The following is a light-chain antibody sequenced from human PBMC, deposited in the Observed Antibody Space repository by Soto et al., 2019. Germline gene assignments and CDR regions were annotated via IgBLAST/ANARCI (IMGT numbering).Light chain of an antibody. Sequence: EIVLTQPPGTLSLSPGERATLSCRASQSVSSSYLAWYQQKPGQAPRLLIYGASSRATGIPDRFSGSGSGTDFTLTISRLEPEDFAVYYCQQHGGSPPYTFGQGTKLEIK. CDR2: GAS. J-gene: IGKJ2*01. CDR1: QSVSSSY. CDR3: QQHGGSPPYT. V-gene: IGKV3-20*01.